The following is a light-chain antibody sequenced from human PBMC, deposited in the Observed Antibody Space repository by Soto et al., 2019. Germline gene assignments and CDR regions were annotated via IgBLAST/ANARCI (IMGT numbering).Light chain of an antibody. CDR1: QSVRGF. CDR2: DVS. J-gene: IGKJ2*01. V-gene: IGKV3-11*01. Sequence: VXXXXPXXXSXSXGERATLSCRASQSVRGFLAWYQQKPGQPPRLLIYDVSKRATGIPARFSGSGSGTDFTLTISSLEPEDFAVYYCQERSDWYSFGQGTKLEI. CDR3: QERSDWYS.